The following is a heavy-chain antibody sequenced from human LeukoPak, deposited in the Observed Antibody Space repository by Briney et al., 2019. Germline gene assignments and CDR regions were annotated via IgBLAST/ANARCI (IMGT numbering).Heavy chain of an antibody. Sequence: PGGSLRLSCEVSGFTFSSYEMNWVRQAPGKGLEWISYISTSGTTIYYGDSVKGRFTISRDNAKNSLYLQMNSLRAEDTAVYYCARASNYDSYALDIWGQGTMVTVSS. CDR2: ISTSGTTI. J-gene: IGHJ3*02. CDR1: GFTFSSYE. CDR3: ARASNYDSYALDI. V-gene: IGHV3-48*03. D-gene: IGHD3-3*01.